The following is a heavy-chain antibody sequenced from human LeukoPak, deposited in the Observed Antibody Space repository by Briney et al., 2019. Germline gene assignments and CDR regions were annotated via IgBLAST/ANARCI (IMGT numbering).Heavy chain of an antibody. D-gene: IGHD3-10*01. V-gene: IGHV1-8*01. CDR3: VRDGEGVAISVNYWFDP. CDR2: MNPNNGNT. Sequence: ASVKVSCKASGYTFPSYFMHWVRQASGQGLEWMGWMNPNNGNTGYAQKFQGRVTMTRDTSISTAYMELRGLRSDDTAVYYCVRDGEGVAISVNYWFDPWGQGTLVTVSS. CDR1: GYTFPSYF. J-gene: IGHJ5*02.